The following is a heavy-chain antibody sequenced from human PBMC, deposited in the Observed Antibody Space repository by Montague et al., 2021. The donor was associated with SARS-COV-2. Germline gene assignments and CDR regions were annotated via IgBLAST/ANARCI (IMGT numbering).Heavy chain of an antibody. J-gene: IGHJ4*02. CDR3: ARGGGGYDY. CDR1: GLTFSVYW. Sequence: SLRLSCAASGLTFSVYWMSWVRQAPGKGLEWVANIKGDGSEKYYVDSVKGRFTISRDNAKNSLYLQMNSLRAEDTAVYYCARGGGGYDYWRQGTLVTVSS. V-gene: IGHV3-7*04. D-gene: IGHD5-12*01. CDR2: IKGDGSEK.